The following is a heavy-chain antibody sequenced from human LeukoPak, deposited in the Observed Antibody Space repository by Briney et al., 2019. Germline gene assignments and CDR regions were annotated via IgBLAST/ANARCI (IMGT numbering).Heavy chain of an antibody. V-gene: IGHV3-23*01. Sequence: PGGSLRLSCAASGFTFSNFAMMWVRQAPGTGLQWVSTITGYGATFYADSVRGRFTIFRDTSMNTLFLQMNSLGAEDMAVYYCAKGAAAGKVGWFDPWGQGTLVTVSS. CDR3: AKGAAAGKVGWFDP. CDR1: GFTFSNFA. CDR2: ITGYGAT. D-gene: IGHD6-13*01. J-gene: IGHJ5*02.